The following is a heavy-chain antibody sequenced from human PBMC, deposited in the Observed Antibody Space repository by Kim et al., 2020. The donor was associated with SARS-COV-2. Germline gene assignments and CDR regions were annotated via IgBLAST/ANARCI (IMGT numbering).Heavy chain of an antibody. D-gene: IGHD1-26*01. CDR3: ARVGYSGSPTV. Sequence: SETLSLTCTVSGGSISSYYWSWIRQPPGKGLEWIGYIYYSGSTNYNPSLKSRVTISVDTSKNQFSLKLSSVTAADTAVYYCARVGYSGSPTVWGQGTLVTVSS. V-gene: IGHV4-59*01. CDR1: GGSISSYY. CDR2: IYYSGST. J-gene: IGHJ4*02.